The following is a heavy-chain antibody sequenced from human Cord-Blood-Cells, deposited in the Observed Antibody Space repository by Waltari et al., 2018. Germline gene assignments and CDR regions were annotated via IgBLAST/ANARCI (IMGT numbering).Heavy chain of an antibody. CDR2: IIPSFGTA. CDR3: ARDGLQLWYALDY. Sequence: QVQLVQSGAAVKKPGSSVKVSCKASGGTFSSYAISWVRQAPGQGLEWMGGIIPSFGTANYAQKFQGRVTITADESTSTAYRVLGSLRSEDTAVYYCARDGLQLWYALDYWGQGTLVTVSS. CDR1: GGTFSSYA. V-gene: IGHV1-69*01. J-gene: IGHJ4*02. D-gene: IGHD5-18*01.